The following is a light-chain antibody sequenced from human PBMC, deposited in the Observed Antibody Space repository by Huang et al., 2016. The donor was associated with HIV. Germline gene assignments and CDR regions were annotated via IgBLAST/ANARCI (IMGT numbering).Light chain of an antibody. J-gene: IGKJ2*01. Sequence: EIVLTQSPGTLSLSPGERATLSCRANQTVTRRSLDWYQQRPGQAPRLLISGASSRATGIPDRFSGSGSGTDFARTISGLEPEDFVIYYCHQYGRSPPTFGRGTKLEIK. V-gene: IGKV3-20*01. CDR3: HQYGRSPPT. CDR1: QTVTRRS. CDR2: GAS.